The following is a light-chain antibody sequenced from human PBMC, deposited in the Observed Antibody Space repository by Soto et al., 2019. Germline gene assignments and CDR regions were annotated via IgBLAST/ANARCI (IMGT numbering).Light chain of an antibody. J-gene: IGKJ1*01. CDR1: QSVSSN. V-gene: IGKV3-15*01. CDR3: QQYDNWPSWT. Sequence: EIVMTQSPATLSVSPGERATLSCRASQSVSSNLAWYQQKPGQAPRLLIYGGSTRATGFPARFSGRGSGTEFTLTISSLQSEDFAIYYCQQYDNWPSWTFGQGTKVDIK. CDR2: GGS.